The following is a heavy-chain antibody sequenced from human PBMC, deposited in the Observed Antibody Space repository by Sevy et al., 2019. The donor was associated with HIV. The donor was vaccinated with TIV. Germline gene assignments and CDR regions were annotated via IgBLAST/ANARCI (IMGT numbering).Heavy chain of an antibody. CDR2: IGIAGDS. J-gene: IGHJ6*02. V-gene: IGHV3-13*01. CDR1: GFTFSSYD. Sequence: GGSLRLSYAASGFTFSSYDMCWVRQVRGKGLEWVSAIGIAGDSYYPDSVKGRFTISRDNANNSLYLQMNSLRAGDTAIYYCTKAQLSGGVRGHRYGMDVWGQGTTVTVSS. CDR3: TKAQLSGGVRGHRYGMDV. D-gene: IGHD3-10*01.